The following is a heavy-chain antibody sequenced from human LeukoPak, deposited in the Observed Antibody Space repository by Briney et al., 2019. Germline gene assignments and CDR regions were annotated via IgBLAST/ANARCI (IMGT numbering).Heavy chain of an antibody. D-gene: IGHD4-11*01. V-gene: IGHV1-46*01. J-gene: IGHJ6*02. CDR3: ASMTTPHYYYYGMDV. CDR1: GYTFTSYY. Sequence: ASVKVSCKASGYTFTSYYMHWVRQAPGQGLEWMGIINPSGGSTSYAQKFQGRVTMTRDTSTSTVYMELSSLRSEDTAVYYCASMTTPHYYYYGMDVWGQGTTVTVSS. CDR2: INPSGGST.